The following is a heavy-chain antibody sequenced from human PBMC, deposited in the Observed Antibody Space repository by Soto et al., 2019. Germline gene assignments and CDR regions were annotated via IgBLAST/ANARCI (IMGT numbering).Heavy chain of an antibody. CDR3: ARDLHPRLFDP. V-gene: IGHV1-8*01. CDR1: GYTFTSYD. Sequence: ASVKVSCKASGYTFTSYDINWVRQATGQGLEWMGWMNPNSGNTNYAQKLQGRVTITTDTSTSTAYMELRSLISADTSLYYCARDLHPRLFDPWGQGTLVTVSS. J-gene: IGHJ5*02. CDR2: MNPNSGNT.